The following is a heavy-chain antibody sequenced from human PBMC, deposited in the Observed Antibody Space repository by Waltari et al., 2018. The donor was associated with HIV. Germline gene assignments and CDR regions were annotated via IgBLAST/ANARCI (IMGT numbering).Heavy chain of an antibody. J-gene: IGHJ4*02. V-gene: IGHV1-2*02. CDR2: INPNSGGT. CDR1: GYTFTGYY. CDR3: ATPSYDSSGYYSAGSEFDY. D-gene: IGHD3-22*01. Sequence: QVQLVQSGADVKKPVASVQVSCKASGYTFTGYYIHWVRQAPGQGLGWMGWINPNSGGTNYAQNFQGRVTMTRDTSISTAYMELSRLRSDDTAVYYCATPSYDSSGYYSAGSEFDYWGQGTLVTVSS.